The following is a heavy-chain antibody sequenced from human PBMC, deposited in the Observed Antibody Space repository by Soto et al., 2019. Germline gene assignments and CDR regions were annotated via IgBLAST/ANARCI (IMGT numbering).Heavy chain of an antibody. CDR2: IYFDGGIG. CDR1: GFRFSHSG. J-gene: IGHJ4*02. V-gene: IGHV3-33*01. CDR3: ARDIGDCSGGACFSDDIEY. D-gene: IGHD2-15*01. Sequence: QVQLVESGGGVVQPGTSLRLSCAASGFRFSHSGMHWVRQAPGKGLEWVALIYFDGGIGNYADSVKGRFTISRDNLKSTLYLQMNSLRAEDTAVYYCARDIGDCSGGACFSDDIEYWGQGTQVIVSS.